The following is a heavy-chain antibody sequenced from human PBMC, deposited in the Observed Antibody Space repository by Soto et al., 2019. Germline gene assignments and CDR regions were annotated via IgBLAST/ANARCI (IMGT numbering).Heavy chain of an antibody. Sequence: SETLSLTCVVSGGSISTSNWWSCVRQHPGKGLEWIGEVYHSGSTNYNPSFKSRVAMSVDKSKNQFSLKLSSVTAADTAVYYCARNPTVWGQGTLVTVSS. J-gene: IGHJ4*02. CDR3: ARNPTV. CDR1: GGSISTSNW. V-gene: IGHV4-4*02. CDR2: VYHSGST. D-gene: IGHD4-17*01.